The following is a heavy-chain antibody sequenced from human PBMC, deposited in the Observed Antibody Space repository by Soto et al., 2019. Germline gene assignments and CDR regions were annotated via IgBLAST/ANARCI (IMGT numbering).Heavy chain of an antibody. CDR1: GFTFSSYW. V-gene: IGHV3-74*01. D-gene: IGHD2-21*02. CDR2: INSDGSST. CDR3: ARVQAAIPTHFDS. Sequence: EVQLVESGGGLVQPGGSLRLSCAASGFTFSSYWMHWVRQAPGKGLVLVSRINSDGSSTSYADSVKGRFNISRGNNQNPLYLQTKHPRPEHRAVYYCARVQAAIPTHFDSWRKGTLLTVSS. J-gene: IGHJ4*01.